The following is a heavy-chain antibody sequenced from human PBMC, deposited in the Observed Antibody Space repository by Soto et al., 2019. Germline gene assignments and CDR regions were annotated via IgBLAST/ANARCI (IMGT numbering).Heavy chain of an antibody. CDR3: ARVGSSGWYGDFDS. CDR2: ISSSRSTI. Sequence: GGSLRLSCAASGFTFSSYSMNWVRRAPGKGLEWVSYISSSRSTIYYADSVKGRFTISRDNAKNSLYLQMNSLRDEDTAVYYCARVGSSGWYGDFDSWGQGTLVTVSS. CDR1: GFTFSSYS. D-gene: IGHD6-19*01. J-gene: IGHJ4*02. V-gene: IGHV3-48*02.